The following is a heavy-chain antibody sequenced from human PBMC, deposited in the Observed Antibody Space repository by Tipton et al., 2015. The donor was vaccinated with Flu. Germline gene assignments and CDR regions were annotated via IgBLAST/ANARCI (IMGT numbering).Heavy chain of an antibody. D-gene: IGHD7-27*01. CDR1: GGSFSGYY. CDR2: INHSGST. V-gene: IGHV4-34*01. Sequence: LRLSCAVYGGSFSGYYWSWIRQPPGKGLEWIGEINHSGSTNYNPSLKSRVTTSVDTSKNQFSLKLSSVTAADTAVYYCARDWAWALRFDYWGQGTLVTVSS. CDR3: ARDWAWALRFDY. J-gene: IGHJ4*02.